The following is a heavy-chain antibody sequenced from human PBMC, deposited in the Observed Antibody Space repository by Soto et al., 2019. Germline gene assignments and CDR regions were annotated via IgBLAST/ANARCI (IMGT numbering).Heavy chain of an antibody. CDR3: ARARPYSSGCYDY. D-gene: IGHD6-19*01. CDR2: IYYSGST. CDR1: GGSISSYY. J-gene: IGHJ4*02. V-gene: IGHV4-59*01. Sequence: SEILSLTCTVSGGSISSYYWSWIRQPPGKGLEWIGYIYYSGSTNYNPSLKSRVTISVDTSKNQFSLKLSSVTAADTAVYYCARARPYSSGCYDYWGQGTLVTVSS.